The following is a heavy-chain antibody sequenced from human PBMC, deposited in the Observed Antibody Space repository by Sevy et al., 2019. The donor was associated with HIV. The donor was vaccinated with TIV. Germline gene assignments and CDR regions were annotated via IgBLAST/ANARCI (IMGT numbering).Heavy chain of an antibody. CDR3: ARDGGYSIKWYPLY. D-gene: IGHD1-26*01. V-gene: IGHV3-30-3*01. CDR1: GFAFSTHA. J-gene: IGHJ4*01. Sequence: GASLRLSCAASGFAFSTHAMHWVRQAPGKGLEWVAVISYEGTETFYAASVEGRFTISRDNSKNMLSLQINSLRPEDTAVYYCARDGGYSIKWYPLYWGHGTLVTVSS. CDR2: ISYEGTET.